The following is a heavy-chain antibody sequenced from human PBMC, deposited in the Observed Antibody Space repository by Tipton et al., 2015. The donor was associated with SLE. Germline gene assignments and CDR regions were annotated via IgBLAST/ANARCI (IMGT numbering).Heavy chain of an antibody. CDR1: SYSIYNGFY. J-gene: IGHJ4*02. V-gene: IGHV4-38-2*01. Sequence: TLSLTCSVSSYSIYNGFYWGRIRQSPGKGLEWIGSIYRSGTAYYNPSLKRRVTISLDTSNNQFSLKLNSVTAADTAVYYCARMLVRLSDYDSLFDYWGQGTLVTVSS. D-gene: IGHD5-12*01. CDR3: ARMLVRLSDYDSLFDY. CDR2: IYRSGTA.